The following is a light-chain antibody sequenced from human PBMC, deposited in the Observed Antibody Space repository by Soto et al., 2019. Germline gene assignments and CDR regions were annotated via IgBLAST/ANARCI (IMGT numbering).Light chain of an antibody. CDR1: SSDVGSYNY. CDR2: DVT. Sequence: QSALTQPASVSGSPGQSITISCTGTSSDVGSYNYVSWYRQHPGKAPQLLIYDVTHRPAGVSSRFSGSKSGNTASLTISWLQAEDEADYYCSSYTDTTTRYVFGSGTKVTVL. V-gene: IGLV2-14*03. J-gene: IGLJ1*01. CDR3: SSYTDTTTRYV.